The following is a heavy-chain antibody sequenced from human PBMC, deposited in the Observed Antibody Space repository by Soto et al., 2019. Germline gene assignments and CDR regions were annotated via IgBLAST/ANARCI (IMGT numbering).Heavy chain of an antibody. D-gene: IGHD3-10*01. J-gene: IGHJ6*02. V-gene: IGHV4-59*08. CDR2: IYSNGGT. CDR3: VRQGIGAPHGLVDV. CDR1: GDSIGTYN. Sequence: QVQLQASGPGLVKPSDTLSLTCTVSGDSIGTYNWGWIRQPPGRRLEWIGYIYSNGGTRYNPALRSPVTLPADTSTKQFPLRLSSVTAADTAVYYCVRQGIGAPHGLVDVWGQGTTVTVSS.